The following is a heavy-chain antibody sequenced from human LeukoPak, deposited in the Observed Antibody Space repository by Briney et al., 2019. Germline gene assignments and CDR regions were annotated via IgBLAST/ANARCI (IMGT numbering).Heavy chain of an antibody. J-gene: IGHJ5*02. Sequence: SVKVSCKASGGTFSSYAISWVRQAPGQGLEWMGRIIPIFGTANYAQKFQGRVTITTDESTSTAHMELSSLRSEDTAVYYCARGALYSGYDVNWFDPWGQGTLVTVSS. CDR3: ARGALYSGYDVNWFDP. V-gene: IGHV1-69*05. CDR2: IIPIFGTA. CDR1: GGTFSSYA. D-gene: IGHD5-12*01.